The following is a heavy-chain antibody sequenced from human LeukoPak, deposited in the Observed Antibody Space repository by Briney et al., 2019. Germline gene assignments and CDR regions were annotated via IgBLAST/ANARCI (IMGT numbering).Heavy chain of an antibody. CDR2: IHYTGTT. J-gene: IGHJ3*02. Sequence: SETLSLTCIVSGGSINSHYWSWIRQPPGKGLEWIGDIHYTGTTKYNPSVKSRVTISIDTSKNQFSLELSSVIATDTAVYFCATNRVGTYDRPFDIWGQGTMVTVSS. V-gene: IGHV4-59*08. CDR3: ATNRVGTYDRPFDI. CDR1: GGSINSHY. D-gene: IGHD1-26*01.